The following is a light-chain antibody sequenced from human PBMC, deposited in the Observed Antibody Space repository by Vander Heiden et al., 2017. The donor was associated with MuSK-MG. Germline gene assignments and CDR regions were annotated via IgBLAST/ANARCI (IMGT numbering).Light chain of an antibody. CDR3: QQSYSTPRT. J-gene: IGKJ2*01. CDR2: AAS. V-gene: IGKV1-39*01. CDR1: QSISSC. Sequence: DIKMTQSPPSLSASVGDRVTITCRASQSISSCLNWYQQKPGKAPKRLIHAASSLQSGVPSRFSGSGSGTDFALTISSLQTEDFATYFCQQSYSTPRTFGQGTKLEIK.